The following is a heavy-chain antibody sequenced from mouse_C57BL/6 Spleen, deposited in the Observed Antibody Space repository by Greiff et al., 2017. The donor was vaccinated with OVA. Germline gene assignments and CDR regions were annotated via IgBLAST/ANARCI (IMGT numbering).Heavy chain of an antibody. Sequence: QVQLKQPGAELVKPGASVKMSCKASGYTFTSYWITWVKQRPGQGLEWIGDIYPGSGSTNYNEKFKSKATLTVDTSSSTAYMQLSSLTSEDSAVYYCARDDGYNYGCAYWGQGTLVTVSA. V-gene: IGHV1-55*01. J-gene: IGHJ3*01. CDR1: GYTFTSYW. CDR2: IYPGSGST. CDR3: ARDDGYNYGCAY. D-gene: IGHD2-3*01.